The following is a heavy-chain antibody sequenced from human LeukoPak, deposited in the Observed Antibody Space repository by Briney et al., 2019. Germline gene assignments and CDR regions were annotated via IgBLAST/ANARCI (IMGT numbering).Heavy chain of an antibody. J-gene: IGHJ4*02. V-gene: IGHV1-8*02. D-gene: IGHD3-3*01. CDR1: GGTFSNYD. CDR2: MNPNSGNT. Sequence: GASVKVSCKASGGTFSNYDINWVRQAPGQGLEWMGWMNPNSGNTGYAQKFQGRVTMTRNTSISTAYMELSSLRSEDTAVYYCARGNTYYDFWRGYYPMNFDYWGQGTLGTVSS. CDR3: ARGNTYYDFWRGYYPMNFDY.